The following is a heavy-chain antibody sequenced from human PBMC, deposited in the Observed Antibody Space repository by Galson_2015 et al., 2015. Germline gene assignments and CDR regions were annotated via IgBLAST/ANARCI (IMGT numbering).Heavy chain of an antibody. CDR3: ARTLAEKNYCYYYMDV. Sequence: SLRLSCAASGFTFSSYGMHWVRQAPGKGLEWVAVIWYDGSNKYYADAVKGRFTISRDNSKNTLYLQMNSLRAEDTAVYYCARTLAEKNYCYYYMDVWGKGTTVTVSS. D-gene: IGHD6-19*01. J-gene: IGHJ6*03. V-gene: IGHV3-33*01. CDR2: IWYDGSNK. CDR1: GFTFSSYG.